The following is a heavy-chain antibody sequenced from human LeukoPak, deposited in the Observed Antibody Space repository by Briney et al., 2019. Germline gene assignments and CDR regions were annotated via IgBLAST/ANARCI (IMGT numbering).Heavy chain of an antibody. CDR2: IESSSTIT. D-gene: IGHD3-3*01. CDR1: GFTFTNFG. Sequence: PGGSLRLSCAPSGFTFTNFGLNWVRQAPGRGLEWVSYIESSSTITNYADAVEGRFTISRESDTKSLHLQMDSLRVEDTAVYYCVRGIAGRIATFGVIRGGYFDYWGQGTLVTVSS. J-gene: IGHJ4*02. CDR3: VRGIAGRIATFGVIRGGYFDY. V-gene: IGHV3-48*01.